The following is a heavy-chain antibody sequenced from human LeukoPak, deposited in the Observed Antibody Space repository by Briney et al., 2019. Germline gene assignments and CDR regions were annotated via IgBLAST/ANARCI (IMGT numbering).Heavy chain of an antibody. CDR3: ANYNTAIFIFDY. J-gene: IGHJ4*02. V-gene: IGHV4-31*03. Sequence: SETLSLTCTVSGGSISSGGYYWSWIRQHPGKGLEWIGYIYYSGSTYYNPSLKSRVTISVDTSKNQFSLKLSSVTAADTAVYYCANYNTAIFIFDYWGQGTLVTVSS. D-gene: IGHD5-18*01. CDR1: GGSISSGGYY. CDR2: IYYSGST.